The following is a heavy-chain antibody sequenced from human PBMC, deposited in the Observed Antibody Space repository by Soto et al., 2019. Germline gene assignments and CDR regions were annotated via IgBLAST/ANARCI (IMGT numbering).Heavy chain of an antibody. V-gene: IGHV3-21*02. J-gene: IGHJ4*02. CDR1: GFTFSSYS. CDR3: ARDFDSSGYYPFDY. D-gene: IGHD3-22*01. Sequence: EVQLVESGGGLVQPGGSLRLSCAASGFTFSSYSMNWVRQAPGKGLEWVSFISSSSNYINYADSVKGRFTISRDNAKHSLYQQMNSLRADDTAVYYCARDFDSSGYYPFDYWGQGTLVTVSS. CDR2: ISSSSNYI.